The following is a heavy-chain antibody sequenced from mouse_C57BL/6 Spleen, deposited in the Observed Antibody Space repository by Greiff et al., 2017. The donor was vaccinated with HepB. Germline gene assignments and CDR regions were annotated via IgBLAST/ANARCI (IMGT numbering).Heavy chain of an antibody. Sequence: QVQLKQPGAELVKPGASVKLSCKASGYTFTSYWMHWVKQRPGQGLEWIGMIHPNSGSTNYNEKFKSKATLTVDKSSSTAYMQLSSLTSEDSAVYYCARSEIYYDYDGRYYYAMDYWGQGTSVTVSS. CDR3: ARSEIYYDYDGRYYYAMDY. CDR2: IHPNSGST. J-gene: IGHJ4*01. CDR1: GYTFTSYW. D-gene: IGHD2-4*01. V-gene: IGHV1-64*01.